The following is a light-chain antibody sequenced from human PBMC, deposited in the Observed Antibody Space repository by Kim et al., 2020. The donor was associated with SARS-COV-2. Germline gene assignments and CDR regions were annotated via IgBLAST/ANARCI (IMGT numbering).Light chain of an antibody. CDR1: KLGDKY. CDR2: QDS. CDR3: QAWDSSTAQEV. Sequence: SYELTQPPSVSVSPGQTASITCSGDKLGDKYACWYQQKPGQSPVLVIYQDSKRPSGIPERFSGSNSGNTATLTISGTQAMDEADYYCQAWDSSTAQEVFGTGTKVTVL. J-gene: IGLJ1*01. V-gene: IGLV3-1*01.